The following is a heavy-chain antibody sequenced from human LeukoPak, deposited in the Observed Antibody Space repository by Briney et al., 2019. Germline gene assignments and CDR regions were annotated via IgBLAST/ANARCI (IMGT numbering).Heavy chain of an antibody. CDR3: ARGVVVAATDEFNWFDP. J-gene: IGHJ5*02. Sequence: SVKVSCKASGGTFSSYAISWVRQAPGQGLEWMGGIIPIFGTANYAQKFQGRVTITADESTSTAYMELSSLRSEDTAVYYCARGVVVAATDEFNWFDPWGQGTLVTVSS. V-gene: IGHV1-69*13. D-gene: IGHD2-15*01. CDR1: GGTFSSYA. CDR2: IIPIFGTA.